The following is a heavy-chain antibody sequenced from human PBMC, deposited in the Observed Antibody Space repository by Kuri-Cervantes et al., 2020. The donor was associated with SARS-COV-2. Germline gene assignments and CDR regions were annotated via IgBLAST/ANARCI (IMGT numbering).Heavy chain of an antibody. CDR2: ISYDGNTT. Sequence: GESLKISCAASGFKFSRTDIHWVRQAPGKGLEWVAFISYDGNTTYYADSVKGRFTISRDNSRNSLFLQMNSLRTEDTAIYYCARDRVGVHDCWGQGTLVTVSS. CDR1: GFKFSRTD. J-gene: IGHJ4*02. D-gene: IGHD2-21*01. CDR3: ARDRVGVHDC. V-gene: IGHV3-30-3*01.